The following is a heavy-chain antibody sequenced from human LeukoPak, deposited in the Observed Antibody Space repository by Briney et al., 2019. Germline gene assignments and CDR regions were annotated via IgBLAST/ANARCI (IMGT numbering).Heavy chain of an antibody. D-gene: IGHD1-26*01. CDR3: ARGYVVGATTGWFDP. CDR1: GGTFSSYA. CDR2: IIPIFGTA. V-gene: IGHV1-69*05. J-gene: IGHJ5*02. Sequence: SVKVSCKASGGTFSSYAISWVRQAPGQGLEWMGGIIPIFGTANYAQKFQGRVTITTDESTSTAYMELSSLRSEDTAVYYCARGYVVGATTGWFDPWAREPWSPSPQ.